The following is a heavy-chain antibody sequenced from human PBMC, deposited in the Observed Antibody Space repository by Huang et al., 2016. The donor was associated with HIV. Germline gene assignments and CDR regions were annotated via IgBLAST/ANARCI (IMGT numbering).Heavy chain of an antibody. V-gene: IGHV4-39*01. D-gene: IGHD6-19*01. CDR3: ARHGRVAGHYYNNMDV. CDR2: IYYSGNT. J-gene: IGHJ6*02. CDR1: GGSISSSSYY. Sequence: LQLQESGPGLVKSSETLSLICTVSGGSISSSSYYWGWIRQTPGKGPEWIGSIYYSGNTHYNPPLKSRVTISVDTSKNQFSLKVNSVTAADTAVYYCARHGRVAGHYYNNMDVWGRGTTVTVSS.